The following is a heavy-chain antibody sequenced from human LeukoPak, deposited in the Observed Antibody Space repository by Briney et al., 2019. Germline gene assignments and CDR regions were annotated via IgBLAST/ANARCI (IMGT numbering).Heavy chain of an antibody. CDR3: AKSSPWGVARKDKYYLDD. CDR1: GGPFSGYY. V-gene: IGHV4-34*01. CDR2: INHNENT. J-gene: IGHJ4*02. Sequence: SETLSLTCAVYGGPFSGYYWTWIRQPPGKGLEWIGEINHNENTNYNPSLKSRVTISIDISRNQFSLKLNSVTAADTAVYYCAKSSPWGVARKDKYYLDDWGQGTLVTVSS. D-gene: IGHD6-19*01.